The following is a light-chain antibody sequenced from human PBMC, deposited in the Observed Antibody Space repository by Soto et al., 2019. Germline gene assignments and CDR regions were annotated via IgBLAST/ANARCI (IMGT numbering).Light chain of an antibody. CDR2: KAS. Sequence: DIQMTQSPSTLSASVGDRVTITCRASQSISSWLAWYQQKPGKAPKLLIYKASSLESGVPSRFSGSGSGTEFTLTISGLQPDDFATYYCQRWTFGQGTKVEIK. CDR1: QSISSW. CDR3: QRWT. J-gene: IGKJ1*01. V-gene: IGKV1-5*03.